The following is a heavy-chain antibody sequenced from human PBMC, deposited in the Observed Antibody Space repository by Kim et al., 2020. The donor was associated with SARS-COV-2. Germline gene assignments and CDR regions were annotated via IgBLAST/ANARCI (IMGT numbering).Heavy chain of an antibody. Sequence: PSFQGQVTISADKSISTAYLQWSSLKASDTAMYYCARPGYSGYDRGMDVWGQGTTVTVSS. V-gene: IGHV5-51*01. D-gene: IGHD5-12*01. J-gene: IGHJ6*02. CDR3: ARPGYSGYDRGMDV.